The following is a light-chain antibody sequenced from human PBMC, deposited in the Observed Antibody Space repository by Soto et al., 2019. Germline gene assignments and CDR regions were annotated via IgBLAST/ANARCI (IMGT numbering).Light chain of an antibody. Sequence: SVLTQPASVSGSPGQSITISCTGTSSDVAGYNYVSWYQQYPGKAPKLMIYEVSNRPSGVSNRFSGSKSGNTASLTISGLQAEDEANYYCSSYTSSSRYVFGTGTKVTVL. CDR3: SSYTSSSRYV. CDR1: SSDVAGYNY. V-gene: IGLV2-14*01. J-gene: IGLJ1*01. CDR2: EVS.